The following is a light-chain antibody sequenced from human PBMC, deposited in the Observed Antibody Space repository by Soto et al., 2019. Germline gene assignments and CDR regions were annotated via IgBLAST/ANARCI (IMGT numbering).Light chain of an antibody. J-gene: IGLJ2*01. CDR3: SSYSSTTTL. V-gene: IGLV2-14*01. CDR2: EVS. CDR1: SPDFG. Sequence: QSALTQPAPVSGSPGQSITISCSGISPDFGVSWYQHFPGKAPKLLIFEVSNRPSGISTRFSGSKSDNLAFLTISGLQSEDEGLYHCSSYSSTTTLFGGGTKLTVL.